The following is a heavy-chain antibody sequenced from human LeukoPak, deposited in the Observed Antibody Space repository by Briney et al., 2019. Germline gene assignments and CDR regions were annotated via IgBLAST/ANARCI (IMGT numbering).Heavy chain of an antibody. CDR2: IYYSGST. D-gene: IGHD1-20*01. CDR3: ASNWNDEDDY. CDR1: GGSISSSSYY. J-gene: IGHJ4*02. V-gene: IGHV4-39*01. Sequence: PSETLSLTCTVSGGSISSSSYYWGWIRQPPGKGLEWIGSIYYSGSTYYNPSLKSRVTISVDTSKNQFSLKLSSVTAADTAVYYCASNWNDEDDYWGQGTLVTVSS.